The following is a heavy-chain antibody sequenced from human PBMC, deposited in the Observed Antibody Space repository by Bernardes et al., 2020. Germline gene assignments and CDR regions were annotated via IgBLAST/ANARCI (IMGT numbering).Heavy chain of an antibody. Sequence: ASMKVSCKASGYTFTSYGISWVRQAPGQGLEWMGWISAYNGNTNYAQKLQGRVTMTTDTSTSTAYMELRSLRSDDTAVYYCARDFPSPNCSGGSCYSSRRVRVWFDPWGQGTLVTVSS. CDR2: ISAYNGNT. V-gene: IGHV1-18*01. CDR3: ARDFPSPNCSGGSCYSSRRVRVWFDP. J-gene: IGHJ5*02. CDR1: GYTFTSYG. D-gene: IGHD2-15*01.